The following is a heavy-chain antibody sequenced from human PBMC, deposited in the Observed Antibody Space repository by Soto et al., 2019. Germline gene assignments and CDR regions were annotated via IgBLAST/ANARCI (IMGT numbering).Heavy chain of an antibody. Sequence: QVQLQESGPGLVKPSQTLSLTCTVSGDSMGSGDYSWTWIRQPPGKGLEWIGYIYYIGTTFYNPSVESRVNISIDTSKNHFSLRLTSVTAADTAVYYCSRGSTYYGFLTWGQGTLVTVSS. CDR3: SRGSTYYGFLT. CDR2: IYYIGTT. J-gene: IGHJ5*02. D-gene: IGHD3-10*01. V-gene: IGHV4-30-4*01. CDR1: GDSMGSGDYS.